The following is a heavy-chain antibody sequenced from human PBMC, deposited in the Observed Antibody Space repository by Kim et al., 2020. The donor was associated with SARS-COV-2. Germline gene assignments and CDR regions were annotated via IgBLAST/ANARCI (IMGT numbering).Heavy chain of an antibody. CDR3: ARGITIFGVVIIGNAFDI. J-gene: IGHJ3*02. V-gene: IGHV3-7*01. CDR1: GFTFSSYW. Sequence: GGSLRLSCAASGFTFSSYWMSWVRQAPGKGLEWVANIKQDGSEKYYVDSVKGRFTISRDNAKNSLYLQMNSLRAEDTAVYYCARGITIFGVVIIGNAFDIWRRGTMVTVS. CDR2: IKQDGSEK. D-gene: IGHD3-3*01.